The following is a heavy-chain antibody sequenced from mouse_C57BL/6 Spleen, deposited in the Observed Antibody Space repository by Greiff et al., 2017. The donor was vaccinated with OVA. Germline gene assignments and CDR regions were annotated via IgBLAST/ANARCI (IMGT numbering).Heavy chain of an antibody. CDR3: ARSPPTVVPDFDY. Sequence: QVQLQQSGPELVKPGASVKISCKASGYAFSSSWMNWVKQRPGKGLEWIGRIYPGDGDTNYNGKFKGKATLTADKSSSTAYMQLSSLTSEDSAVYFCARSPPTVVPDFDYWGQGTTLTVSS. CDR1: GYAFSSSW. V-gene: IGHV1-82*01. D-gene: IGHD1-1*01. J-gene: IGHJ2*01. CDR2: IYPGDGDT.